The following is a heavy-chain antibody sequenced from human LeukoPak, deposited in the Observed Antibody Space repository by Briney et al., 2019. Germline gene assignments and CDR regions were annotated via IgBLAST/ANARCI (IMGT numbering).Heavy chain of an antibody. Sequence: GGSLRLSCGASGFTFSSYEMNWVRQAPGKGLEWVSYISSSGSTIYYADSVKGRFTISRDNAKNSLYLQMNSLRAGDTAVYYCVSQGAFTWFDPWGQGTLVTVSS. V-gene: IGHV3-48*03. CDR1: GFTFSSYE. D-gene: IGHD1-26*01. CDR2: ISSSGSTI. J-gene: IGHJ5*02. CDR3: VSQGAFTWFDP.